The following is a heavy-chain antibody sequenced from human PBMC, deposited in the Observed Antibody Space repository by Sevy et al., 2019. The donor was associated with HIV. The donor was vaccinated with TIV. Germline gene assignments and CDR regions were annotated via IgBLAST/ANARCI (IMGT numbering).Heavy chain of an antibody. D-gene: IGHD2-21*02. CDR3: ARDLGGYGGNSIDY. J-gene: IGHJ4*02. CDR1: GYTFTSYG. Sequence: ASVKVSCKASGYTFTSYGISWVRQAPGQGLEWMGWISAYNGNTNYAQKLQGRVTMTTDTSTSTAYLELRSLRSDDTAIYYCARDLGGYGGNSIDYWGQGTLVTVSS. V-gene: IGHV1-18*01. CDR2: ISAYNGNT.